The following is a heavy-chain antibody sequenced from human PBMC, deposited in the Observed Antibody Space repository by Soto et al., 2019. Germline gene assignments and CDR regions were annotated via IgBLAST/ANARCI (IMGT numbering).Heavy chain of an antibody. CDR1: GCSISSGGYY. CDR2: IYYSGST. V-gene: IGHV4-31*03. D-gene: IGHD2-15*01. Sequence: SETLSLTCTVSGCSISSGGYYWSWIRQHPGKGLEWIGYIYYSGSTYYNPSLKSRVTISVDTSKNQFSLKLSSVTAADTAVYYCARGDCSGGSCYSFDYWGQGTLVTVSS. CDR3: ARGDCSGGSCYSFDY. J-gene: IGHJ4*02.